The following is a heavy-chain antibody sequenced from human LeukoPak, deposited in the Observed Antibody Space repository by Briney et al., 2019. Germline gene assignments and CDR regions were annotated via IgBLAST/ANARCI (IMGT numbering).Heavy chain of an antibody. CDR2: ISGSGGST. Sequence: GGSLRLSCAASGFTFSSYAMSWVRQAPGKGLEWVSAISGSGGSTYYADSVKGRFTISRDNSKNTLYLQMNSLRAEDTAVYYCAKSHRAAVTMVPGVAYYFDYWGQGTLVTVSS. D-gene: IGHD4/OR15-4a*01. CDR3: AKSHRAAVTMVPGVAYYFDY. V-gene: IGHV3-23*01. CDR1: GFTFSSYA. J-gene: IGHJ4*02.